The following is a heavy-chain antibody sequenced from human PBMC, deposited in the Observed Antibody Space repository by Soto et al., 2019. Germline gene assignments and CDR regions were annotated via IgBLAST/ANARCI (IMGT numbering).Heavy chain of an antibody. Sequence: ASVKVSCKASGGTFSSYAISWVRQAPGQGLEWMGGIIPIFGTANYAQKFQGRVTITADESTSTAYMELSSLRSEDTAVYYCARTREPDYYYYYGMDVWGQGTTVTVSS. CDR1: GGTFSSYA. CDR2: IIPIFGTA. CDR3: ARTREPDYYYYYGMDV. V-gene: IGHV1-69*13. J-gene: IGHJ6*02. D-gene: IGHD1-26*01.